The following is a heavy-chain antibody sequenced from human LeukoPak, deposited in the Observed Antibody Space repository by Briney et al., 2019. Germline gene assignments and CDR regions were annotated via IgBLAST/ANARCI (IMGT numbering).Heavy chain of an antibody. V-gene: IGHV4-34*01. J-gene: IGHJ6*02. Sequence: SETLSLTCAAYGGSFSGYYWSWIRQPPGKGLEWIGEINHSGSTNYNPSLKSRVTISVDTSKNQFSLKLSSVTAADTAVYYCARGSDYYYYGMDVWGQGTTVTVSS. CDR3: ARGSDYYYYGMDV. CDR1: GGSFSGYY. CDR2: INHSGST.